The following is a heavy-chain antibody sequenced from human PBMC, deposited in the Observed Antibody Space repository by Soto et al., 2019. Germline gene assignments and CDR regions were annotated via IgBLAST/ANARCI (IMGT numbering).Heavy chain of an antibody. J-gene: IGHJ4*02. CDR1: GGSVSSGSYY. V-gene: IGHV4-61*01. Sequence: SETLSLTCTVSGGSVSSGSYYWSWIRQPPGKGLEWIGYIYYSGSTNYNPSLKSRVTISVDTSKNQFSLKLSSVTAADTAVYYCAITPVYYYGSSGYFDYWGQGTLVTVSS. CDR3: AITPVYYYGSSGYFDY. D-gene: IGHD3-22*01. CDR2: IYYSGST.